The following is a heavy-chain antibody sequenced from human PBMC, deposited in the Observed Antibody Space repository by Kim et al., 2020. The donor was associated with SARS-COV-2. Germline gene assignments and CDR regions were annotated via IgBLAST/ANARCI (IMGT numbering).Heavy chain of an antibody. D-gene: IGHD2-21*02. CDR2: IYGTDEK. Sequence: SGPTLVNPTQTLTLTCTFSGFSLTTGGVGVTWVRQPPGKALEWLALIYGTDEKRFNPSLKNRLIIAKDTSKNQVFLILTTMDPVDTGTYTCAHDSPGLLGFDVCGQGTTVTVSS. V-gene: IGHV2-5*01. J-gene: IGHJ6*02. CDR3: AHDSPGLLGFDV. CDR1: GFSLTTGGVG.